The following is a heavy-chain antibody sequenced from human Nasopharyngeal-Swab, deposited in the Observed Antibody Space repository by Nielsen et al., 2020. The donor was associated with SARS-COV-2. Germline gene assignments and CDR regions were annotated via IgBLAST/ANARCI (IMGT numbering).Heavy chain of an antibody. V-gene: IGHV3-48*03. CDR2: ISSSGSTI. CDR1: GFTFSSYE. J-gene: IGHJ4*02. D-gene: IGHD6-19*01. Sequence: GGSLRLYCASSGFTFSSYEMNWVRQAPGNGLEWVSYISSSGSTIYYADSVKGRFTISRDNAKNSLYLQMNSLRAKDTAVYYCPRSIAVAADYWGQGTLVTVSS. CDR3: PRSIAVAADY.